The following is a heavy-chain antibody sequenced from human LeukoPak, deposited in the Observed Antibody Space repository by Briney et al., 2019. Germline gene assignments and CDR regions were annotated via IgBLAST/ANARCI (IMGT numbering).Heavy chain of an antibody. CDR3: ARPTYYDFWSGSDY. D-gene: IGHD3-3*01. CDR2: INAGNGNT. V-gene: IGHV1-3*01. J-gene: IGHJ4*02. Sequence: GASVKGSCKASGYTFTSYAMHWVRQAPGQRLEWMGWINAGNGNTKYSQKFQGRVTITRDTSASTAYMELSSLRSEDTAVYYCARPTYYDFWSGSDYWGQGTLVTVSS. CDR1: GYTFTSYA.